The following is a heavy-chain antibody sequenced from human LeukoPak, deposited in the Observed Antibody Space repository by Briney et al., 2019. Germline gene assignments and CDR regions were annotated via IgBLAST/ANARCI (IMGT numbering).Heavy chain of an antibody. J-gene: IGHJ5*02. Sequence: QSGGSLRLSCAASGFALNSYWMRWVRQAPGKGLVWVSRINSDGSSTSYADSVKGRFTISRDNAKNTLYLQMNSLRAEDTAVYYCAREGQQPRGVRWFDPWGQGTLVTVSS. CDR2: INSDGSST. D-gene: IGHD3-10*01. CDR3: AREGQQPRGVRWFDP. V-gene: IGHV3-74*01. CDR1: GFALNSYW.